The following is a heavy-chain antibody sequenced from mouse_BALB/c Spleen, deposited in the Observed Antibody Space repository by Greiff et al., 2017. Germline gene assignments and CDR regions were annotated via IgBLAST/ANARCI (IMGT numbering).Heavy chain of an antibody. CDR1: GFTFNTYA. D-gene: IGHD2-2*01. J-gene: IGHJ2*01. Sequence: EVQLVESGGGLVQPKGSLKLSCAASGFTFNTYAMNWVRQAPGKGLEWVARIRSKSNNYATYYADSVKDRFTISRDDSQSMLYLQMNNLKTEDTAMYYCVRHNGYQSSFDYWGQGTTLTVSS. CDR3: VRHNGYQSSFDY. V-gene: IGHV10-1*02. CDR2: IRSKSNNYAT.